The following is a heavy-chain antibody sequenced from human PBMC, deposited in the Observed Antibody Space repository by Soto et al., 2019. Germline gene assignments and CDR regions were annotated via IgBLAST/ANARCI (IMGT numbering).Heavy chain of an antibody. CDR1: GFTFSSYA. CDR2: ISGSGGST. V-gene: IGHV3-23*01. J-gene: IGHJ4*02. D-gene: IGHD5-18*01. CDR3: ANSARWIQLWLEADY. Sequence: GGSLRLSCAASGFTFSSYAMSWVRQAPGKGLEWVSAISGSGGSTYYADSVKGRFTISRDNSKNTLYLQMNSLRAGDTAVYYCANSARWIQLWLEADYWGQGTLVTVSS.